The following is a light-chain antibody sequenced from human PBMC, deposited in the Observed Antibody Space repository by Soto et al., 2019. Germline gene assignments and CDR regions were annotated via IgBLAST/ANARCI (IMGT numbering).Light chain of an antibody. CDR1: QSVSSY. V-gene: IGKV3D-15*01. Sequence: EIVLTQSPDTLSVSPGERATLSCRASQSVSSYLAWYQQKPGQAPRLLIYDASNRATGIPARFSGSGSGTEFTLTISSLQSEDFAVYYCQQYTNWRTFGQGTKVDIK. CDR2: DAS. CDR3: QQYTNWRT. J-gene: IGKJ1*01.